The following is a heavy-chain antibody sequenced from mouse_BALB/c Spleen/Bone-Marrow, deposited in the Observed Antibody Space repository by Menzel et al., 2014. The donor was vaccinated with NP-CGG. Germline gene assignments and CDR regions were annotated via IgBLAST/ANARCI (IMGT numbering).Heavy chain of an antibody. D-gene: IGHD1-1*01. J-gene: IGHJ4*01. CDR1: GFSLSSYG. Sequence: VQLQESGPGLVAPSQSLSITCTVSGFSLSSYGVHWVRQPPGKGLEWLGVIWAGGGKNYNSDHMTRLSNSKDNSKTQALLKINSLQTDDTAKYYCGRTYFDGMDYWGQGTSVTVSS. CDR2: IWAGGGK. V-gene: IGHV2-9*02. CDR3: GRTYFDGMDY.